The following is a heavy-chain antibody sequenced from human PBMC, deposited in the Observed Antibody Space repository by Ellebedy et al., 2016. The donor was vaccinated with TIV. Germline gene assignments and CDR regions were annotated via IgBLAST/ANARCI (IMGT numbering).Heavy chain of an antibody. V-gene: IGHV3-7*01. CDR3: VRVTLVRGVSYYFDY. D-gene: IGHD3-10*01. CDR1: GFTFRTYW. Sequence: GGSLRLXCAASGFTFRTYWMSWVRQAPGKGLEWVANIRQDGGERYYVDSVKGRFTISRDNAKNSLFLQMNSLRAEDTAVYYCVRVTLVRGVSYYFDYWGQGTLVTVSS. CDR2: IRQDGGER. J-gene: IGHJ4*02.